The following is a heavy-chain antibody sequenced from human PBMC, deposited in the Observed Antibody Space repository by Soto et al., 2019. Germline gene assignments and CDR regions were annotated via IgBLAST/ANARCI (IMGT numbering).Heavy chain of an antibody. D-gene: IGHD1-1*01. CDR3: ARGRYGDY. CDR2: ISAHNVNT. V-gene: IGHV1-18*01. CDR1: GYTFTSYG. Sequence: QVHLVQSGAEVKKPGASVKVSCKASGYTFTSYGITWVRQAPGQGLEWMGWISAHNVNTDYAQKLQGRVIVTRDTSTSTAYMEMRSVRSDDTAVYYCARGRYGDYWGQGALVTVSS. J-gene: IGHJ4*02.